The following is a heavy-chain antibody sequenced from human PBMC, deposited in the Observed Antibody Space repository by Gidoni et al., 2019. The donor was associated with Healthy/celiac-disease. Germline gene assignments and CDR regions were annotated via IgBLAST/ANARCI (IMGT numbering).Heavy chain of an antibody. D-gene: IGHD6-19*01. V-gene: IGHV3-9*01. Sequence: EVQLVESGGGLVQPGRSLRLSCAASGFTFDDYAMHWVRQAPRKGLEWVSGISWNSGSIGYADSVKGRFTISRDNAKNSLYLQMNSLRAEDTALYYCAKDIRGSGWFFDYWGQGTLVTVSS. CDR1: GFTFDDYA. CDR2: ISWNSGSI. CDR3: AKDIRGSGWFFDY. J-gene: IGHJ4*02.